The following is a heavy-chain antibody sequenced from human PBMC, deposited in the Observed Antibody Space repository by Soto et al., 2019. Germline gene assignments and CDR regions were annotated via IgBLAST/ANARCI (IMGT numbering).Heavy chain of an antibody. CDR3: AKGTMGVLTGYYDY. D-gene: IGHD3-9*01. CDR2: ISYDGSNK. V-gene: IGHV3-30-3*01. J-gene: IGHJ4*02. Sequence: QVQLVESGGGVVQPGRSLRLSCAASGFTFSSYAMHWVRQAPGKGLEWVAVISYDGSNKYYADSVKGRFTISRDNSKNTLYLQMNSLRAEDTAVYYCAKGTMGVLTGYYDYWGQGTLVTVSS. CDR1: GFTFSSYA.